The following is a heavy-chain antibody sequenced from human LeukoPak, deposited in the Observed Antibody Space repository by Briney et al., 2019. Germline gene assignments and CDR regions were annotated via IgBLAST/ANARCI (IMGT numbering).Heavy chain of an antibody. CDR1: GGSISSSNW. CDR3: AREMGGSSRYYEGNSGWFDP. Sequence: PSETLSLTCAVSGGSISSSNWWSWVRPPPGKGLEWIGEIYHSGSTNYNPSLKSRVTISVDTSKSQFSLKLSSVTAADTAVYYCAREMGGSSRYYEGNSGWFDPWGQGTLVTVSS. CDR2: IYHSGST. V-gene: IGHV4-4*02. J-gene: IGHJ5*02. D-gene: IGHD3-22*01.